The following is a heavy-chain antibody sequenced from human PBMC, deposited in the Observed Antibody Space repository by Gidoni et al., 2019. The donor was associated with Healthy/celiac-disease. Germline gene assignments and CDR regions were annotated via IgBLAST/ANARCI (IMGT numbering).Heavy chain of an antibody. CDR1: GGSISSGGYY. V-gene: IGHV4-31*03. J-gene: IGHJ3*02. CDR3: ARGGGIFDCSGGSCYSVNAFDI. CDR2: LYYSGST. Sequence: QVQLQESGPGLVKPSQTLSLTCTVSGGSISSGGYYWSWIRQHPGKGLEWIGYLYYSGSTYYNPSLKSRVTISVDTSKNQFSLKLSSVTAADTAVYYCARGGGIFDCSGGSCYSVNAFDIWGQGTMVTVSS. D-gene: IGHD2-15*01.